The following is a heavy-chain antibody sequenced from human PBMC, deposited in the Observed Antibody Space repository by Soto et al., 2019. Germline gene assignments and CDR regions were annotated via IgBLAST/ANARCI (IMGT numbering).Heavy chain of an antibody. J-gene: IGHJ2*01. CDR3: ANEPVGPDWHFDL. V-gene: IGHV3-23*01. Sequence: GGSLRLSCAASGFTFRSYAMSWVRQAPGKGLEWVSGISGSGISTHYADSVKGRFTVSRDNSKNTLYLQMNSLRAEDTAVYPCANEPVGPDWHFDLPARATLVTVSS. CDR2: ISGSGIST. CDR1: GFTFRSYA.